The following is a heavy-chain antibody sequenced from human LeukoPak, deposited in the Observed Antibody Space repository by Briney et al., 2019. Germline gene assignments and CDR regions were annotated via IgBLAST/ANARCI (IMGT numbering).Heavy chain of an antibody. CDR2: IYHSGST. CDR3: ARAIRGYGSGSYYNVAYYYMDV. CDR1: GYSISSGYY. D-gene: IGHD3-10*01. V-gene: IGHV4-38-2*02. J-gene: IGHJ6*03. Sequence: SETLSLTCTVSGYSISSGYYWGWIRQPPGKGLEWIGSIYHSGSTYYNPSLKSRVTISVDTSKNQFSLKLRSVTAADTAVYYCARAIRGYGSGSYYNVAYYYMDVWGKGTTVTVSS.